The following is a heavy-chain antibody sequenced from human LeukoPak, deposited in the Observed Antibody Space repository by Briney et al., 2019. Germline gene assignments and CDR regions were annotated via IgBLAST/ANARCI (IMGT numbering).Heavy chain of an antibody. CDR1: GFTFSSYA. Sequence: GGSLRLSCAASGFTFSSYAMHWVRQAPGKGLEWVAGISYDGSNKYYADSVKGRFAVSRDNSKNTLYLQMNSLRAEGTAVYYCAKFAARPYDAFDIWGQGTMVTVSS. CDR2: ISYDGSNK. J-gene: IGHJ3*02. CDR3: AKFAARPYDAFDI. D-gene: IGHD6-6*01. V-gene: IGHV3-30-3*02.